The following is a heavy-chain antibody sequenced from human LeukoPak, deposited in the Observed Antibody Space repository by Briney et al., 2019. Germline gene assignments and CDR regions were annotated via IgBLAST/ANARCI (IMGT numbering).Heavy chain of an antibody. D-gene: IGHD3-16*02. CDR3: ASTRYYDYVWGSYRPLYCFDY. V-gene: IGHV4-59*01. CDR2: IYYSRST. J-gene: IGHJ4*02. CDR1: GVSISSYY. Sequence: PSETLSLTCAVSGVSISSYYWSWIRQPPGKGLEWIGYIYYSRSTNYNPSLKSRVTISVDTSKNQFSLKLSSVTAADTAVYYCASTRYYDYVWGSYRPLYCFDYWGQGTLVTVSS.